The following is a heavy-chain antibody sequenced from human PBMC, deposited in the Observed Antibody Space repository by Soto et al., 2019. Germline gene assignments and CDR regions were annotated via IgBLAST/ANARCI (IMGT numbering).Heavy chain of an antibody. CDR1: GFTLSYYS. J-gene: IGHJ4*02. CDR3: ARDVYGDYAVDY. V-gene: IGHV3-48*01. CDR2: ISTTTNSI. Sequence: EVQLVESGGGLVQPGASLRLSCVASGFTLSYYSMNWVRQAPGKGLEWVSYISTTTNSIYYADSVKGRFTISIDNAKNSLYLQMNCLRVEDTAVYYCARDVYGDYAVDYWGQGTLVTVSS. D-gene: IGHD4-17*01.